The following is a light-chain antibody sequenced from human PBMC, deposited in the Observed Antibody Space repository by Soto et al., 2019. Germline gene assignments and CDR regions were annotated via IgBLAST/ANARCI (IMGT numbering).Light chain of an antibody. Sequence: AIQLTQSPSSLSASVGDRVTITCRASQAIRTALGWYQQRPGKVPKLLIYAASTLQSGVPSRFSGSGSGTDSTLTISSLQPEDFATYYCLLDFRYFWAFGQGTKVDIK. V-gene: IGKV1-6*01. J-gene: IGKJ1*01. CDR3: LLDFRYFWA. CDR2: AAS. CDR1: QAIRTA.